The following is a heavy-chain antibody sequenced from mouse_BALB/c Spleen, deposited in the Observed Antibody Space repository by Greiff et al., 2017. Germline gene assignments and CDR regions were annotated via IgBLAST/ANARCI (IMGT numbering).Heavy chain of an antibody. CDR2: IRNKANGYTT. J-gene: IGHJ3*01. CDR1: GFTFTDYY. Sequence: EVMLVESGGGLVQPGGSLRLSCATSGFTFTDYYMSWVRQPQGKALEWLGFIRNKANGYTTEYSASVKGRFTISRDNSQSILYLQMNTLRAEDSATYYCARGSSSYGFAYWGQGTLVTVSA. V-gene: IGHV7-3*02. CDR3: ARGSSSYGFAY. D-gene: IGHD1-1*01.